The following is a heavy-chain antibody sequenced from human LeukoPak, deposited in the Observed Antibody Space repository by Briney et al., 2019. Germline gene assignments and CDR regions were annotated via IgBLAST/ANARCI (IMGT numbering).Heavy chain of an antibody. CDR3: ARTGAAAAYHDAFDI. J-gene: IGHJ3*02. CDR1: GGSISSGGYY. V-gene: IGHV4-61*08. CDR2: IYYSGST. D-gene: IGHD6-13*01. Sequence: SETLSLTCTVSGGSISSGGYYWSWIRQPPGKGLEWIGYIYYSGSTNYNPSLKSRVTISVDTSKNQFSLKLSSVTAADTAVYYCARTGAAAAYHDAFDIWGQGTMVTVSS.